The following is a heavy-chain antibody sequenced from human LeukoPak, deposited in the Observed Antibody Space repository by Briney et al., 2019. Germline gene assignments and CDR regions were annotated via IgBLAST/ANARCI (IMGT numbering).Heavy chain of an antibody. J-gene: IGHJ4*02. CDR1: GGSISSSSYS. D-gene: IGHD3-16*01. V-gene: IGHV4-39*01. CDR2: IYYSGST. Sequence: SETLSLTCTVSGGSISSSSYSWGWLRQPPGKGLEGIGSIYYSGSTYYNPSLKSRVTISVDTSKNQFSLKLSSVTAADTAVYYCASEGNYDYVWGSPYWGQGTLVTVSS. CDR3: ASEGNYDYVWGSPY.